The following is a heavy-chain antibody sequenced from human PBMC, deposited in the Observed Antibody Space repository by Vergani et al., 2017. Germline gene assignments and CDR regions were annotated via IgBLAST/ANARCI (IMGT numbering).Heavy chain of an antibody. J-gene: IGHJ5*02. D-gene: IGHD6-19*01. Sequence: QVQLQESGPGLVKSSETLSLTRRVSFDSLRNLYCNWIRQPPGKGLEWIGSIHYSENTNYNPSLKTRVTISVDTSKNQFSLTLTSVTAADTAVYYCASDTHSGQRADRWGQGILVTVTS. CDR2: IHYSENT. CDR1: FDSLRNLY. V-gene: IGHV4-59*11. CDR3: ASDTHSGQRADR.